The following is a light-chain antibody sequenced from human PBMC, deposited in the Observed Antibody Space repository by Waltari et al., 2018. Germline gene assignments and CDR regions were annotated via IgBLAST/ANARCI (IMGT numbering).Light chain of an antibody. CDR1: ESLLHSNGNTY. Sequence: DILLTQSPLSLSVTPGEPASISCRSNESLLHSNGNTYFHWFLQKSGQYPRPLIFKIANRESGVPDRFTGNGSGPDFILQITRVEPEDVGIYFCMQSTKDPWTFGRGTKVEI. V-gene: IGKV2D-29*02. CDR3: MQSTKDPWT. J-gene: IGKJ1*01. CDR2: KIA.